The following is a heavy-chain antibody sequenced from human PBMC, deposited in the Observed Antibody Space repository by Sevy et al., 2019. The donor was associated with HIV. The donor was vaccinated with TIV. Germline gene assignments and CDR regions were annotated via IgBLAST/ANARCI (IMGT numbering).Heavy chain of an antibody. CDR3: ASPGIAAAGPYDAFDI. CDR2: IIPIFGTA. J-gene: IGHJ3*02. V-gene: IGHV1-69*13. CDR1: GGTFSSYA. D-gene: IGHD6-13*01. Sequence: ASVKVSCKASGGTFSSYAISWVRQAPGQGLEWMGGIIPIFGTANYAQKFQGRVTITADESTSTAYMELSSLRSEDTAVYYCASPGIAAAGPYDAFDIWGQGTMVTVSS.